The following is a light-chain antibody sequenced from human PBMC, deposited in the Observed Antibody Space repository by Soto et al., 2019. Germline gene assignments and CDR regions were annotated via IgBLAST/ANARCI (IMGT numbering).Light chain of an antibody. CDR1: QSVNNR. CDR2: GAS. J-gene: IGKJ1*01. Sequence: EVVMTQSPATLSVSPGERATLSCRASQSVNNRLAWYQQKPGQAPRLLIYGASIRASGIPARFSGSGSGTEFTLTITSLQSEDFAVYFCQEYNIRKIFGQGTKVEIK. CDR3: QEYNIRKI. V-gene: IGKV3-15*01.